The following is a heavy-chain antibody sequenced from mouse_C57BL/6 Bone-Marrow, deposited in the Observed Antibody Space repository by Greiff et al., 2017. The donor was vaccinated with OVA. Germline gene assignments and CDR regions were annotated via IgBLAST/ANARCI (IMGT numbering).Heavy chain of an antibody. D-gene: IGHD2-1*01. Sequence: QVHVKQSGPELVKPGASVKISCKASGYTFTDYYINWVKQRPGQGLEWIGWIFPGSGSTYYNEKFKGKATLTVDKSSSTAYMLLSSLTSEDSAVYFCARSVLWYLYAMDYWGQGTSVTVSS. CDR3: ARSVLWYLYAMDY. CDR2: IFPGSGST. V-gene: IGHV1-75*01. CDR1: GYTFTDYY. J-gene: IGHJ4*01.